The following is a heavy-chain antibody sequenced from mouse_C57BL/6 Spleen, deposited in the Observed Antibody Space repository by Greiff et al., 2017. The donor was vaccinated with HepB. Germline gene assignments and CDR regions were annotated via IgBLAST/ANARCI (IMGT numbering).Heavy chain of an antibody. J-gene: IGHJ4*01. D-gene: IGHD1-1*01. Sequence: VQLQQPGAELVRPGSSVKLSCKASGYTFTSYWMHWVKQRPIQGLEWIGNIDPSDSETHYNQKFKDKATLTVDKSSSTAYMQLSSLTSEDSAVYYCARTLYYGSSYDAMDYWGQGTSVTVSS. CDR1: GYTFTSYW. CDR3: ARTLYYGSSYDAMDY. V-gene: IGHV1-52*01. CDR2: IDPSDSET.